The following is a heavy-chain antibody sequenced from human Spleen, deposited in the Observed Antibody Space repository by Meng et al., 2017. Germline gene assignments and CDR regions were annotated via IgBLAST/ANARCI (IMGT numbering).Heavy chain of an antibody. D-gene: IGHD6-13*01. CDR2: IWYDGSNK. Sequence: GESLKISCAASGFTFSSYGMHWVRQAPGKGLEWVAVIWYDGSNKYYADSVKGRFTISRDNSKNTLYLQMNSLRAEDTAVYYCARCIAAAGPGTKYYYYYGMDVWGQGTTVTVSS. CDR3: ARCIAAAGPGTKYYYYYGMDV. CDR1: GFTFSSYG. J-gene: IGHJ6*02. V-gene: IGHV3-33*01.